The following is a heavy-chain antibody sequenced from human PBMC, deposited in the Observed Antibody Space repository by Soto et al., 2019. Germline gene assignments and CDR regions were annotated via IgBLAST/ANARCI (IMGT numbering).Heavy chain of an antibody. J-gene: IGHJ6*02. D-gene: IGHD2-2*01. V-gene: IGHV1-18*01. CDR3: ARDIVVVPAAKYYYYYGMDV. CDR1: GYTFTSYG. CDR2: ISADNGNT. Sequence: ASVKVSCKASGYTFTSYGISWVRQAPGEGLEWMGWISADNGNTNYSQKLQGRVTMTRDTSASTAYMELRSLRSEDTAVYYCARDIVVVPAAKYYYYYGMDVWGQGTTVTISS.